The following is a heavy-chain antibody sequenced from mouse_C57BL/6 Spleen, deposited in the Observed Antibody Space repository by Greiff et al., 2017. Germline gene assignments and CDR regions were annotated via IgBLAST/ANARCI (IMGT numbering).Heavy chain of an antibody. CDR1: GFTFSSYG. V-gene: IGHV5-6*01. D-gene: IGHD3-1*01. Sequence: EVKLMESGGDLVKPGGSLNLSCAASGFTFSSYGMSWVRQTPDKRLEWVATISSGGSYTYYPDSVKGRFTISRDNAKNTLYLQMSSLKSEDTAMYYCERHGATEGYAMDYWGQGTSVTVSS. J-gene: IGHJ4*01. CDR3: ERHGATEGYAMDY. CDR2: ISSGGSYT.